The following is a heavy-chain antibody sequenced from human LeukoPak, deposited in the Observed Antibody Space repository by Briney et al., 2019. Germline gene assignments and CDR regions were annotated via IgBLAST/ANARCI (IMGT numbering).Heavy chain of an antibody. CDR1: GFTFSSYA. CDR3: ARDVRIYYYDSSPDY. D-gene: IGHD3-22*01. Sequence: PGGSLRLSCAASGFTFSSYAMHWVRQAPGKGLEWVAYIGHDGRNKYYADSVKGRFAISRDSSKNTLHLQMNSLRAEDTAVYYCARDVRIYYYDSSPDYWGKGALVTVSS. V-gene: IGHV3-30*09. J-gene: IGHJ4*02. CDR2: IGHDGRNK.